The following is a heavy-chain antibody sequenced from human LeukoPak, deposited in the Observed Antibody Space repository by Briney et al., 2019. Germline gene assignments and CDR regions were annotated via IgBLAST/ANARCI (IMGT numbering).Heavy chain of an antibody. V-gene: IGHV4-39*07. D-gene: IGHD3-10*01. Sequence: SETLSLTCSVSGGSIRSTTYYWGWIRQPPGKRLEWIGSIYYSGDTYYSPSLMSRVTISVDTSKNQFSLNLNSVTAADTAVYYCARDRITMVRGATDPFDPWGQGTPVTVSS. CDR3: ARDRITMVRGATDPFDP. CDR2: IYYSGDT. J-gene: IGHJ5*02. CDR1: GGSIRSTTYY.